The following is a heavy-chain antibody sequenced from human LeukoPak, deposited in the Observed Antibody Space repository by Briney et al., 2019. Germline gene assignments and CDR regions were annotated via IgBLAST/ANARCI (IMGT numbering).Heavy chain of an antibody. V-gene: IGHV3-23*01. CDR3: AKDLRGAGYNWFDP. J-gene: IGHJ5*02. CDR1: GFTFSSYA. D-gene: IGHD3-10*01. CDR2: ISGSGGST. Sequence: PGGSLRLSCAASGFTFSSYAMSWVRQAPGKGLEWVSVISGSGGSTYYADPVKGRFTISRDNSKDTLYLQMNSLRAEDTAVYYCAKDLRGAGYNWFDPWGQGTLVTVSS.